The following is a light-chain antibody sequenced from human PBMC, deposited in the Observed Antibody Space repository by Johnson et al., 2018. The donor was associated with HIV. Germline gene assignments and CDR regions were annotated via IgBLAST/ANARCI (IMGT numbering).Light chain of an antibody. V-gene: IGLV1-51*02. CDR3: GSWDSSLSAYV. CDR2: EKN. Sequence: SVLTQPHLVSAAPGQNVTISCSGSSSTIGNNYVSWYQQLPGTAPKLLIYEKNKRPSGIPDRFSASKSGTSATLGITGLQPGDEADYYWGSWDSSLSAYVFGTGTQVTVL. J-gene: IGLJ1*01. CDR1: SSTIGNNY.